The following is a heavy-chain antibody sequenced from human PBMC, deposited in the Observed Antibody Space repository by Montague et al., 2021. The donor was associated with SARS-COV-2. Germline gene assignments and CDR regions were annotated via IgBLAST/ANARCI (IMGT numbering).Heavy chain of an antibody. CDR1: GGSISSYY. CDR2: IYYGGST. V-gene: IGHV4-59*01. D-gene: IGHD5-24*01. CDR3: ARVFPRWLQFDPYFDY. Sequence: SETLSLTCTVSGGSISSYYWSWIRRPPGKGLEWIGYIYYGGSTNYNPSLKSRVTISVDTSKNQFSLKLSSVTAADTAVYYCARVFPRWLQFDPYFDYWGQGTLVTVSS. J-gene: IGHJ4*02.